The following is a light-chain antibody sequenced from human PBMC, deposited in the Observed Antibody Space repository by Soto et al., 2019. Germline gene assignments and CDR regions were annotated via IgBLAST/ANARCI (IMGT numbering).Light chain of an antibody. CDR2: AAS. CDR3: QQLNSDPLT. J-gene: IGKJ4*01. V-gene: IGKV1-9*01. CDR1: QGISSY. Sequence: DIQLTQSPSFLSASVGDRVTITCRASQGISSYLAWYQQKPGKAPKLLIYAASTVQSGVPSRFSGSASGTECTLTISSLQPEDFATYYCQQLNSDPLTFGGGTKVEIK.